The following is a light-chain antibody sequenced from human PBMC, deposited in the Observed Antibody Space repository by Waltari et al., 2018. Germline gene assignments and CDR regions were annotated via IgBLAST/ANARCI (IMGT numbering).Light chain of an antibody. Sequence: EIVLTQSPGTLSLSPGERATFSCRASQSVPRDYLAWYHQKPGQAPRLLIYDASNRATGIPDRFSGSGSGTDFTLTISRLEPEDFALYYCQQYANSPLTFGGGTKVEIK. J-gene: IGKJ4*01. CDR3: QQYANSPLT. CDR2: DAS. V-gene: IGKV3-20*01. CDR1: QSVPRDY.